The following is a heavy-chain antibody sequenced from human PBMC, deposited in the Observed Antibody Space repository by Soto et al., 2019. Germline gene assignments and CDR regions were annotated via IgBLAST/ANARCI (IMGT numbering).Heavy chain of an antibody. CDR2: IIPIFGTA. D-gene: IGHD2-21*02. V-gene: IGHV1-69*06. CDR3: ARDRIVVVAAIPEWGWYFDL. Sequence: QVQLVQSGAEVKKPGSSVKVSCKASGGTFSSYAISWVRQAPGQGLEWMGGIIPIFGTANYAQKFQGRVTITADKSTSTAYMGLSSLRSEDTAVYYCARDRIVVVAAIPEWGWYFDLWGRGTLVTVSS. CDR1: GGTFSSYA. J-gene: IGHJ2*01.